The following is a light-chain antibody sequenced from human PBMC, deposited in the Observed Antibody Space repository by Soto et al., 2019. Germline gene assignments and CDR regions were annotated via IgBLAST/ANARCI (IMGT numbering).Light chain of an antibody. CDR2: GAF. CDR3: QQYGNSIPIT. V-gene: IGKV3-20*01. CDR1: QSVSTSF. Sequence: EVVLTQSPGTLSLSPGERATLSCGASQSVSTSFLAWYQQKPGQAPRLLIYGAFSRATGIPDRFSGSGSGTDFTLTISRLEPEDFAVYYCQQYGNSIPITFGQGTRLEI. J-gene: IGKJ5*01.